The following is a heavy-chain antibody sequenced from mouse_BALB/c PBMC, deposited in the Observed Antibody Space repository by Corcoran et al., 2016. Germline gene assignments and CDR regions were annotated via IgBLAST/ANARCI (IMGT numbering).Heavy chain of an antibody. V-gene: IGHV1S136*01. J-gene: IGHJ4*01. Sequence: EVQLQQSGPELVKPGASVKMSCKAAGYTFTSYVMHWVKQKRGQCLEWIGYINPYNDGTKYNEKFKGKATLTSDKSSSTAYMELSSLTSEDSAVYYCAREGARATYYYAKDYWGQGTSVTVSS. CDR2: INPYNDGT. D-gene: IGHD3-1*01. CDR1: GYTFTSYV. CDR3: AREGARATYYYAKDY.